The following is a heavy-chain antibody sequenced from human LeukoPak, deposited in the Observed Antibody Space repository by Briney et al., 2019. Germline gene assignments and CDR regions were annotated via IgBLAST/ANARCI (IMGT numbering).Heavy chain of an antibody. CDR3: VRGDDIGKHPTRAYYFDI. CDR1: RFTFTRHA. J-gene: IGHJ4*02. D-gene: IGHD3-10*01. Sequence: PGGSLRLSCAASRFTFTRHAMSWVRQAPGKGLEWVSTTGLESVHTLCADSVQGRFTVSRDNCRNTLDLQMDNLTVDDTAIYYCVRGDDIGKHPTRAYYFDIWGQGTLVSVSS. CDR2: TGLESVHT. V-gene: IGHV3-23*01.